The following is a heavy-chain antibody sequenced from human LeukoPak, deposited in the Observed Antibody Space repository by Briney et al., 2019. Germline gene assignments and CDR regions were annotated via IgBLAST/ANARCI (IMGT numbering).Heavy chain of an antibody. Sequence: GGSLRLSYAASGFIFSNYAMHWVRQAPGKGLDWVAVISYDGTDKNYADSVKGRFTISRDNSKNTLFLHMNSLRAEDTAVYSCAKGYYGSGSYGWFDYWGQGTLVTVSS. V-gene: IGHV3-30*04. CDR2: ISYDGTDK. CDR3: AKGYYGSGSYGWFDY. CDR1: GFIFSNYA. D-gene: IGHD3-10*01. J-gene: IGHJ4*02.